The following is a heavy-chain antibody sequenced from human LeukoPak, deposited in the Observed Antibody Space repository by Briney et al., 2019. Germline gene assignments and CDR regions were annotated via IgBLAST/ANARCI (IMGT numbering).Heavy chain of an antibody. CDR3: ARGGDILTGYRAFDI. Sequence: ASVKVSCKASGYTFTGYYMHWVRQAPGQGLEWMGWINPNSGGTNYAQKLQGRVTMTTDTSTSTAYMELRSLRSDDTAVYYCARGGDILTGYRAFDIWGQGTMVTVSS. J-gene: IGHJ3*02. CDR2: INPNSGGT. D-gene: IGHD3-9*01. V-gene: IGHV1-2*02. CDR1: GYTFTGYY.